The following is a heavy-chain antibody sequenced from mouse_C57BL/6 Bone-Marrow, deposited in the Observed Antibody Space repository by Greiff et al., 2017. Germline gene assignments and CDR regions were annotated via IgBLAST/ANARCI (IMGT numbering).Heavy chain of an antibody. Sequence: QVQLQQSGAELVRPGASVKLSCKASGYTFTDYYINWVKQRPGQGLEWIARIYPGSGNTYYNEKFKGKATLTAEKSSSTAYMQLSSLTSEDSAVYFCASGDYGSSPDYWGQGTTLTVSS. CDR2: IYPGSGNT. CDR1: GYTFTDYY. V-gene: IGHV1-76*01. CDR3: ASGDYGSSPDY. D-gene: IGHD1-1*01. J-gene: IGHJ2*01.